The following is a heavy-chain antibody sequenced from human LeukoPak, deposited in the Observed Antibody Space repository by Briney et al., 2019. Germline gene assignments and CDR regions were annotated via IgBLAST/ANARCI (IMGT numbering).Heavy chain of an antibody. J-gene: IGHJ4*02. CDR2: ISGSGGGT. CDR1: GFTFSSYA. D-gene: IGHD3-9*01. Sequence: GGSLRLSCAASGFTFSSYAMSWVRQAPGKGLEWVSAISGSGGGTYYADSVKGRFTISRDNSKNTLYLQMNSLRAEATAFYYCAKPPPSFYYDILSYYVDYSGQGTPVTLSS. CDR3: AKPPPSFYYDILSYYVDY. V-gene: IGHV3-23*01.